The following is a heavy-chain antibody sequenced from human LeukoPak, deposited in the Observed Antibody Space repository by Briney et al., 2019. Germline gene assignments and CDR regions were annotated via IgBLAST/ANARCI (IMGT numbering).Heavy chain of an antibody. Sequence: GSLRLSCAASGFTFSSYWMHWVRQAPGKGLVWVSRIYSHGSSTSYADSVKGRFTISRGNAKNTLYLQMNNLRAEDTAVYYCARLAYCGGDCYSFAFEIWGQGTMVTVSS. CDR2: IYSHGSST. D-gene: IGHD2-21*02. CDR1: GFTFSSYW. V-gene: IGHV3-74*01. J-gene: IGHJ3*02. CDR3: ARLAYCGGDCYSFAFEI.